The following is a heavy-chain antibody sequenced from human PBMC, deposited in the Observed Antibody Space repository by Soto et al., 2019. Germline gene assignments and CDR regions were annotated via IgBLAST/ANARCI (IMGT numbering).Heavy chain of an antibody. Sequence: PWGSLRLSCAASGFTFSSYGMHWVRQAPGKGLEWAAVIWYDGSNKYYGDSVKGRFTLSRDNSKNTVYLQMNSLRVEDTAIYYCARLGSGWTTDYWGQGTLVTVSS. D-gene: IGHD6-19*01. V-gene: IGHV3-33*01. CDR3: ARLGSGWTTDY. J-gene: IGHJ4*02. CDR1: GFTFSSYG. CDR2: IWYDGSNK.